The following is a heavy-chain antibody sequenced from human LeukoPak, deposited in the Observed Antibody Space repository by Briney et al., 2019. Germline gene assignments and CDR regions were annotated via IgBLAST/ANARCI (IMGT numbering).Heavy chain of an antibody. CDR3: ASMVRGVTPKSFDI. CDR1: GGSISSYY. V-gene: IGHV4-59*01. J-gene: IGHJ3*02. D-gene: IGHD3-10*01. CDR2: IYYSGST. Sequence: SKTLSLTCTVSGGSISSYYWSWIRQPPGKGLEWIGYIYYSGSTNYNPSLKSRVTISVDTSKNQFSLKLSSVTAADTAVYYCASMVRGVTPKSFDIWGQGTMVTVSS.